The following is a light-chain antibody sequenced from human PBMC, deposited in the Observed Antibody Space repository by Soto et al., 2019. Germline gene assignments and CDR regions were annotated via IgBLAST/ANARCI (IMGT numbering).Light chain of an antibody. CDR1: SSDVGGYNS. CDR3: SSYAGTHIV. Sequence: QSALTQPPSPSGSPGQSVTVSCTGTSSDVGGYNSVSWYQQHPDKAPKLMIYDVSQRPSGVPDRFSGSKSGNTASLTVSGLQAEDEADYYCSSYAGTHIVFGTGTKVTVL. J-gene: IGLJ1*01. CDR2: DVS. V-gene: IGLV2-8*01.